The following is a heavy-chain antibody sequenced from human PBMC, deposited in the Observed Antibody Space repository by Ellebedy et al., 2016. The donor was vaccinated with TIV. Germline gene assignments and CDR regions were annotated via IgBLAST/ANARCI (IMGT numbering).Heavy chain of an antibody. J-gene: IGHJ3*02. Sequence: GESLKISCAASRFTFSNYWMHWVRQAPGKGPVWVSRIHIDGSSTSYADSAKGRFTISRDNSKNTLYLQMNSLRVEDTAVYYCAKQKSTSAGSSDIWGQGAMVTVSS. D-gene: IGHD2-2*01. CDR3: AKQKSTSAGSSDI. CDR2: IHIDGSST. V-gene: IGHV3-74*01. CDR1: RFTFSNYW.